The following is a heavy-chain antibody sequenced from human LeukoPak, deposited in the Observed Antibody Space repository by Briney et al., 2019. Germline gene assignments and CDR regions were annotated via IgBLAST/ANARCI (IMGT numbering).Heavy chain of an antibody. CDR3: ARRDTAMVTGYNWFDP. J-gene: IGHJ5*02. CDR1: GYSFTSYW. V-gene: IGHV5-51*01. Sequence: GESLKISCKGSGYSFTSYWIGWVRQMPGKGLEWMGMIYPGDSDTRYSPSFQGQVTISADKSISTAYLQWSSLKASDTAMYYCARRDTAMVTGYNWFDPWGQGTLVTVSS. D-gene: IGHD5-18*01. CDR2: IYPGDSDT.